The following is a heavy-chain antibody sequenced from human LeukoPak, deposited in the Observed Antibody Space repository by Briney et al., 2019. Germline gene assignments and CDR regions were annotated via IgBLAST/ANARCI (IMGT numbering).Heavy chain of an antibody. CDR3: ARDYGGNSDGGFPKVYYYMDV. Sequence: GASVKVSCKASGYTFTGYYMHWVRQAPGQGLEWMGWINPNSGGTNYAQKFQGRVTMTRDTSISTAYMELSRLRSDDTAVYYCARDYGGNSDGGFPKVYYYMDVWGKGTTVTVSS. CDR1: GYTFTGYY. J-gene: IGHJ6*03. V-gene: IGHV1-2*02. D-gene: IGHD4-23*01. CDR2: INPNSGGT.